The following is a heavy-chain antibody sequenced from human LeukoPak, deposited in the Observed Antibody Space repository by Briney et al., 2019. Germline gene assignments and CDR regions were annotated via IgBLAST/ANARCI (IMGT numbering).Heavy chain of an antibody. CDR2: ILEDGSSQ. CDR1: GFTFSNYM. V-gene: IGHV3-30*14. Sequence: QSGGSLRLSCAASGFTFSNYMMHWVRQAPGKGLDWVAVILEDGSSQYYADSVKGRFTISRDNSKNTLYLQMNSLGAEDTAVYYCARVGTACGGDCYDPNLAYYYYMDVWGKGTTVTVSS. D-gene: IGHD2-21*02. CDR3: ARVGTACGGDCYDPNLAYYYYMDV. J-gene: IGHJ6*03.